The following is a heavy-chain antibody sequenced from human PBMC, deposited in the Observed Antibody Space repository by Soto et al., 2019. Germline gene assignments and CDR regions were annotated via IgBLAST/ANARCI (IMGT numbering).Heavy chain of an antibody. Sequence: QVQLVQSGAEEKKPGASVKVSCKASGYTFTSYAMHWVRQAPGQRLEWMGWINAVNGNTKYSQKFQGRVTITRDTSATTAYMELSSLRSEDTAVYYCAGEGLYYDILTGYYPGTFDIWGQGTMVTVSS. CDR2: INAVNGNT. CDR3: AGEGLYYDILTGYYPGTFDI. D-gene: IGHD3-9*01. CDR1: GYTFTSYA. J-gene: IGHJ3*02. V-gene: IGHV1-3*05.